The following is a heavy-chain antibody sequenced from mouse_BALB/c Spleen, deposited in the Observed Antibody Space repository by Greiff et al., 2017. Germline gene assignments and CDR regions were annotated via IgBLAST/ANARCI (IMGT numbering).Heavy chain of an antibody. CDR2: ISYSGST. V-gene: IGHV3-2*02. CDR3: ARYVRYAMDY. J-gene: IGHJ4*01. Sequence: EVHLVESGPGLVKPSQSLSLTCTVTGYSITSDYAWNWIRQFPGNKLEWMGYISYSGSTSYNPSLKSRISITRDTSKNQFFLQLNSVTTEDTATYDCARYVRYAMDYWGQGTSVTVSS. CDR1: GYSITSDYA. D-gene: IGHD2-14*01.